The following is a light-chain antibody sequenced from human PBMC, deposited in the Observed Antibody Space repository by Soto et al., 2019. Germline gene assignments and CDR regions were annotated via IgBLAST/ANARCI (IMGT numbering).Light chain of an antibody. CDR1: QSVSNTY. Sequence: DIVLTQSRGTLSLSPGERATLSCRASQSVSNTYLAWYQQKPGQAPRLLIYGASSRATGIPDRFSGSGSGTDFTLTISRLEPEDFAVYYCHQDGNSPQAFGHGTKVDIK. CDR2: GAS. V-gene: IGKV3-20*01. CDR3: HQDGNSPQA. J-gene: IGKJ1*01.